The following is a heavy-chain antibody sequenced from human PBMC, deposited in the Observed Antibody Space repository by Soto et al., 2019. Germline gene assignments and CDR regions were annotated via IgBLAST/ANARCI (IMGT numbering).Heavy chain of an antibody. V-gene: IGHV1-18*01. CDR3: ARDLSQLPRVGAFDI. CDR2: ISAYNGNT. J-gene: IGHJ3*02. D-gene: IGHD2-2*01. CDR1: GYTFTSYG. Sequence: GASVKVSCKASGYTFTSYGISWVRQAPGQGLEWMGWISAYNGNTNYAQKLQGRVTMTTDTSTSTAYMELRSLRSDDTAVYYCARDLSQLPRVGAFDIWGQGTMVTVSS.